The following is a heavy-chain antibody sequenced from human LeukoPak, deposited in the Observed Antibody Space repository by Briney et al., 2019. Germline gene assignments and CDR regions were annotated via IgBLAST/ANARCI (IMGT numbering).Heavy chain of an antibody. CDR3: ARYIVVVPAAINYMDV. J-gene: IGHJ6*03. D-gene: IGHD2-2*01. CDR1: GGSISSYY. V-gene: IGHV4-59*01. Sequence: SETLSLTCTVSGGSISSYYWSWIRQPPGKGLEWIGYIYYSGSTNYNPSLKSRVTISVDTSKNQFSLKLSSVTAADTAVYYCARYIVVVPAAINYMDVWGKGTTATVS. CDR2: IYYSGST.